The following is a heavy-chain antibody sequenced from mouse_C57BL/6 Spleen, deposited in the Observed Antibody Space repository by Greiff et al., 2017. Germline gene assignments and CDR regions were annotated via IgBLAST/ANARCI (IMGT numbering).Heavy chain of an antibody. CDR1: GYAFSSSW. CDR3: AREGRYYFDY. Sequence: VQLQQSGPELVKPGASVKISCKASGYAFSSSWMNWVKQRPGKGLEWIGRIYPGDGDTNYNGKFKGKATLTADKSSSTAYMQLSSLTSEDSAVYFCAREGRYYFDYWGQGTTLTVSS. CDR2: IYPGDGDT. V-gene: IGHV1-82*01. J-gene: IGHJ2*01.